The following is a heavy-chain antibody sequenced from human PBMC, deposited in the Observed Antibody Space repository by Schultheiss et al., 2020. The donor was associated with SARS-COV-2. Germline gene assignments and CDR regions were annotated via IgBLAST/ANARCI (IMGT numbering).Heavy chain of an antibody. Sequence: SETLSLTCTVSGGSISSYYWSWIRQHPGKGLEWIGYIYYSGSTNYNPSLKSRVTISVDTSKNQFSLKLSSVTAADTAVYYCARGNSSRYCSSTSCHRGEYYYYYMDVWGKGTTVTVSS. CDR1: GGSISSYY. CDR3: ARGNSSRYCSSTSCHRGEYYYYYMDV. CDR2: IYYSGST. J-gene: IGHJ6*03. V-gene: IGHV4-59*12. D-gene: IGHD2-2*01.